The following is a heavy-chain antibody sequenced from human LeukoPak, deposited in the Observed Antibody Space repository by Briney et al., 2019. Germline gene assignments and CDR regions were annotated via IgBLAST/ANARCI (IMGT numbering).Heavy chain of an antibody. CDR1: GYSFTSYW. Sequence: GESLKISGKGSGYSFTSYWIGWLRQMPGKGLEGLGIIYPGDSDTRYSPSFQAQVPVSADKSSSTAYLQWSSLKASDTAMYYCARTLRMYSSSSGGGAFDIWGQGTMVTVSS. V-gene: IGHV5-51*01. CDR2: IYPGDSDT. CDR3: ARTLRMYSSSSGGGAFDI. D-gene: IGHD6-6*01. J-gene: IGHJ3*02.